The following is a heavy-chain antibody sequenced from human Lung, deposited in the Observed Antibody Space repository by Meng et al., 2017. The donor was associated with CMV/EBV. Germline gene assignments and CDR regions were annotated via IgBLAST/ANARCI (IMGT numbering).Heavy chain of an antibody. D-gene: IGHD2-8*01. V-gene: IGHV3-30*02. CDR2: IAHDGSAK. CDR1: GFTFSSSA. CDR3: AKDLYYSFDY. Sequence: QLLLVESGGGVVQPGGSLRLFCAASGFTFSSSAMHWVRQPPGKGLEWVSFIAHDGSAKTYTDSVKGRFTISRDDSENTVYLEMNSLRVEDTAVYYCAKDLYYSFDYWGQGTLVTVSS. J-gene: IGHJ4*02.